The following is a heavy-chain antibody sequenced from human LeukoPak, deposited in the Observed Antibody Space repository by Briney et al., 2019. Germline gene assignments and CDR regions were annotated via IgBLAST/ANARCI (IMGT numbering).Heavy chain of an antibody. J-gene: IGHJ4*02. CDR3: ARPYYDFWTFGY. Sequence: ASVKVSCKASGYTFTSYAMHWVRQAPGQRLEWMGWINAGNGNTKYSQKFQGRVTITRDTSASTAYMELSSLRSEDTAVYYCARPYYDFWTFGYWGQGTLVTVSS. CDR1: GYTFTSYA. D-gene: IGHD3-3*01. CDR2: INAGNGNT. V-gene: IGHV1-3*01.